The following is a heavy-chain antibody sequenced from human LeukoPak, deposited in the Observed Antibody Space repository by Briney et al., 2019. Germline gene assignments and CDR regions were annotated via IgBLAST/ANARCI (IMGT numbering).Heavy chain of an antibody. D-gene: IGHD3-22*01. J-gene: IGHJ4*02. CDR1: GFTLSSYS. CDR2: INSSSSYI. V-gene: IGHV3-21*01. Sequence: PGGSLRLSCAASGFTLSSYSMNWVRQAPGKGLEWGSSINSSSSYIYYADSVKGRFTISRDNAKNSLYLQMNSLRAEDTAVYYCARDTYYYDTSGYYPYYFDYWGQGTLVTVSS. CDR3: ARDTYYYDTSGYYPYYFDY.